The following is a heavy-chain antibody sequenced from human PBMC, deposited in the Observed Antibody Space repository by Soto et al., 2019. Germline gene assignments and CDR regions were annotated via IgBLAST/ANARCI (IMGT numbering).Heavy chain of an antibody. J-gene: IGHJ4*02. D-gene: IGHD3-22*01. CDR2: ISYDGSNK. CDR1: GFTFSSYG. Sequence: ESGGGVVQPGRSLRLSCAASGFTFSSYGMHWVRQAPGKGLEWVAVISYDGSNKYYADSVKGRFTISRDNSKNTLYLQMNSLRAEDTAVYYCATGGYDSSGYYYFDYWGQGTLVTVSS. V-gene: IGHV3-30*03. CDR3: ATGGYDSSGYYYFDY.